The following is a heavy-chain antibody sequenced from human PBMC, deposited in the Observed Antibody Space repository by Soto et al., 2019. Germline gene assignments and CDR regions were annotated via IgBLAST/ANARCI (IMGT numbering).Heavy chain of an antibody. J-gene: IGHJ6*02. D-gene: IGHD3-22*01. CDR3: ARDPYYYDSSGYYPSGMDV. V-gene: IGHV4-31*03. CDR2: IYYSGST. Sequence: TLSLTCTVSGGSISSGGYYWSWIRQHPGKGLEWIGYIYYSGSTYYNPSLKSRVTISVDTSKNQFSLKLSSVTAADTAVYYCARDPYYYDSSGYYPSGMDVWGQGTTATVSS. CDR1: GGSISSGGYY.